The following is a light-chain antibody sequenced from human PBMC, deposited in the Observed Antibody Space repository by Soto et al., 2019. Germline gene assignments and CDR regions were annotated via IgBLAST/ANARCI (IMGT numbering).Light chain of an antibody. CDR1: SSDVGGYNY. V-gene: IGLV2-14*01. CDR2: DVS. CDR3: NSYTTSSTYV. J-gene: IGLJ1*01. Sequence: QSVLTHPASVSGYPGQSITISCTGTSSDVGGYNYVSWYQQHPGKAPKLMIYDVSNRPSGVSNRFSGSKSGNTASLTISGLQAEDEADYYCNSYTTSSTYVFGTGTKVTVL.